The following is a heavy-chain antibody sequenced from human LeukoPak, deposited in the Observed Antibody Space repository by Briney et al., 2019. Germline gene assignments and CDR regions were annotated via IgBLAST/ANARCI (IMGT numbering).Heavy chain of an antibody. CDR3: ARDGSTVTNYYFDY. V-gene: IGHV3-21*01. Sequence: GGSLRLSCAASGFTFSSYSMSWVRQAPGKGLEWVSSISSSSTYIYYAASVKGPFTSSRNNAKHSLYLPMNSVRTVQRAVYYCARDGSTVTNYYFDYWGEGTLVTVSS. D-gene: IGHD4-11*01. CDR2: ISSSSTYI. CDR1: GFTFSSYS. J-gene: IGHJ4*02.